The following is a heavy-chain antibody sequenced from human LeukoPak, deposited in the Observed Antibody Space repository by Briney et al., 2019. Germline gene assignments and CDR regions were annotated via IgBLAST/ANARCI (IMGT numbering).Heavy chain of an antibody. J-gene: IGHJ6*03. D-gene: IGHD4-23*01. CDR2: IYTSGST. V-gene: IGHV4-61*02. CDR3: ARGRGGNPHYYYYMDV. CDR1: GGSISSGSYY. Sequence: PSETLSPTCTVSGGSISSGSYYWSWIRQPAGKGLEWIGRIYTSGSTNYNPSLQSRVTISVDTSKNQFSLKLSSVTAADTAVYYCARGRGGNPHYYYYMDVWGKGTTVTVSS.